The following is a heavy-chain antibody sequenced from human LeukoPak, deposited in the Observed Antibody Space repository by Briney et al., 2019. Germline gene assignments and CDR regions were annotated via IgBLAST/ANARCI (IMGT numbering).Heavy chain of an antibody. V-gene: IGHV4-59*08. CDR3: ARHSGSSGWYSAFDI. Sequence: PSETLSLTCTVSGGSISSYYWSWIRQPPGKGLEWIGYIYYSGSTNYNPSLKSRVTVSVDTSKNQFSLKLSSVTAADTAVYYCARHSGSSGWYSAFDIWGQGTMVTVSS. CDR1: GGSISSYY. D-gene: IGHD6-19*01. J-gene: IGHJ3*02. CDR2: IYYSGST.